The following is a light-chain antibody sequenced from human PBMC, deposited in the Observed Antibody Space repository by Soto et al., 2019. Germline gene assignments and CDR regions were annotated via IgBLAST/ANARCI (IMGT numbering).Light chain of an antibody. CDR1: QSVRNN. CDR3: QQYNNWPWT. CDR2: GAS. Sequence: EIVMTQSPATLSVSPGEGATLSCRASQSVRNNLAWYQQKPGQAPRLLIYGASTRAAGIPATFSGSGSGTEFTLTISSLQSEDFAVYYCQQYNNWPWTFGQETKVEIK. V-gene: IGKV3-15*01. J-gene: IGKJ1*01.